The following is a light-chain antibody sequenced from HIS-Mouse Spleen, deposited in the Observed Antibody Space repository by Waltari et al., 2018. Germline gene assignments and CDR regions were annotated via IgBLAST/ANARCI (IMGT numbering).Light chain of an antibody. V-gene: IGKV3-11*01. CDR3: QQRSNWPL. Sequence: EIVLTQSPATLSLSPGERSTLSCRASQSVSSYLAWYQQKPGQAPRLLIYDASNRATGIPARFSGSGSGTDFTLTISSLEPEDFVVYYCQQRSNWPLFGQGTKLEIK. CDR1: QSVSSY. J-gene: IGKJ2*01. CDR2: DAS.